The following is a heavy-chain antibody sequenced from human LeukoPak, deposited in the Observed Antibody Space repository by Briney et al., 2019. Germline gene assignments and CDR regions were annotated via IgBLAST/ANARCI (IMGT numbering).Heavy chain of an antibody. V-gene: IGHV4-59*01. CDR3: VRAGDSGGYYSYFQY. D-gene: IGHD3-22*01. J-gene: IGHJ1*01. Sequence: PSETLSLTCTVSGGSITSYYWSWIRQPPGKGLEWIGYIYYTGITNYNPSLESRVTLSVDTSKNQFSLKLSSVTAADTAVYYCVRAGDSGGYYSYFQYWGQGTLVTVSS. CDR1: GGSITSYY. CDR2: IYYTGIT.